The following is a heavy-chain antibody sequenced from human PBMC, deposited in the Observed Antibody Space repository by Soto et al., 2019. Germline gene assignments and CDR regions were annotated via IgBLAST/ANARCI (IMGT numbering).Heavy chain of an antibody. V-gene: IGHV4-59*01. Sequence: SETLSLTCTVSGGSISSYYWSWIRQPPGKGLEWIGYIYYSGSTNYNPSLKSRVTTSVDTSKNQFSLKLSSVTAADTAVYYCARRYGSAFDIWGQGTMVTVSS. CDR3: ARRYGSAFDI. D-gene: IGHD3-10*01. CDR1: GGSISSYY. CDR2: IYYSGST. J-gene: IGHJ3*02.